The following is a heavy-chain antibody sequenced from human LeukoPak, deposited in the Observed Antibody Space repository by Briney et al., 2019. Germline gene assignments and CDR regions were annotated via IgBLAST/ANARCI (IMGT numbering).Heavy chain of an antibody. J-gene: IGHJ6*02. CDR1: GFTFSGYA. CDR2: ISYDGSNK. D-gene: IGHD3-3*01. V-gene: IGHV3-30-3*01. Sequence: PGRSLRLSCAASGFTFSGYAMHWVRQAPGKGLEWVAVISYDGSNKYYADSVKGRFTISRDNSKSTLYLQMNSLRAEDTAVYYCAREGAIFGVVIIDYYYGMDVWGQGTTVTVSS. CDR3: AREGAIFGVVIIDYYYGMDV.